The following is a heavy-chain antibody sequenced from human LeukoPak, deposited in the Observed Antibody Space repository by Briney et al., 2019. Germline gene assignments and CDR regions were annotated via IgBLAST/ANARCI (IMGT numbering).Heavy chain of an antibody. J-gene: IGHJ4*02. CDR3: ARGSGIPDY. V-gene: IGHV4-34*01. Sequence: ASETLSLTCAVYGGSFSGYYWSWIRQPPGKGLEWIGEINHSGSTNYNPSLKSRVTISVDTSKNQFSLKLSSVTAADTAVYYCARGSGIPDYWGQGTLVTVSS. D-gene: IGHD1-14*01. CDR1: GGSFSGYY. CDR2: INHSGST.